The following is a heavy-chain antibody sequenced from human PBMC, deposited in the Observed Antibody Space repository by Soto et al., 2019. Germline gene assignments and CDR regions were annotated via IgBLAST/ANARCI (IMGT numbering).Heavy chain of an antibody. D-gene: IGHD4-17*01. V-gene: IGHV3-43*01. Sequence: PGGSLRLSCAASGFTFDDYTMHWVRQAPGKGLEWVSLISWDGGSTYYADSVKGRFTISRDNSKNSLYLQMNSLRTEDTALYYCAKDKLVRPGYGARSPNTHPLDYWGQGTLVTVSS. CDR1: GFTFDDYT. J-gene: IGHJ4*02. CDR2: ISWDGGST. CDR3: AKDKLVRPGYGARSPNTHPLDY.